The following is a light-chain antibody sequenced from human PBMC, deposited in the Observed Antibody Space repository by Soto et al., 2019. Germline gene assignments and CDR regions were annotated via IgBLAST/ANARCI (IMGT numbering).Light chain of an antibody. CDR2: EVT. CDR1: SSDIHDYKF. V-gene: IGLV2-14*01. Sequence: QSALTQPASVSGSPGQSITISCTGTSSDIHDYKFVSWYQQHPGKAPKLIIYEVTRRPSGVSNRFSGSRSGNTASLTISGLQAEDEADYYCSSYTDSSNYVFGTGTKVTVL. CDR3: SSYTDSSNYV. J-gene: IGLJ1*01.